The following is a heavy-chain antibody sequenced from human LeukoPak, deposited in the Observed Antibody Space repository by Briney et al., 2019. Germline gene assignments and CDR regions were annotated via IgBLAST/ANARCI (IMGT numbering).Heavy chain of an antibody. CDR2: VTGSGDST. CDR3: ANHKGSSWYSNY. J-gene: IGHJ4*02. CDR1: GFTFSNYA. V-gene: IGHV3-23*01. D-gene: IGHD6-13*01. Sequence: GGSLRLSCAASGFTFSNYAMSWVRQAPGKGLEWVSVVTGSGDSTSYADSVKGRFTISRGNSHNTVYLQMNSLRADDTAVYYCANHKGSSWYSNYWGQGTLVTVSS.